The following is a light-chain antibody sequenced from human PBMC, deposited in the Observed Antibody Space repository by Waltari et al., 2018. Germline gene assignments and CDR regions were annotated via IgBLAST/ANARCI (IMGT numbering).Light chain of an antibody. CDR1: QSISTS. J-gene: IGKJ3*01. Sequence: DIQMTQSPPSLSASVGDRVTITCRATQSISTSLNWYQQKPGKAPNLLIYGASSLEGGVPSRFSGSGSGTDFTLTISSLHPEGFATYYCQQSYTTPFTFGPGTKVDLK. CDR2: GAS. V-gene: IGKV1-39*01. CDR3: QQSYTTPFT.